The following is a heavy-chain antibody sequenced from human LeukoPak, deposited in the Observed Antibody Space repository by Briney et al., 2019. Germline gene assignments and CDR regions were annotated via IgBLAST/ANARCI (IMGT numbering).Heavy chain of an antibody. CDR2: IYPDDSDT. Sequence: TGESLKISCKGSGYRFTNYWIGWVRQMPGRGLEWMGIIYPDDSDTRYSPSFQGQVTISADKSISTAYLQWSSLKASDTAMYYCATGRGNYDTSGYYYKWFDPWGQGTLVTVSS. D-gene: IGHD3-22*01. V-gene: IGHV5-51*01. CDR3: ATGRGNYDTSGYYYKWFDP. CDR1: GYRFTNYW. J-gene: IGHJ5*02.